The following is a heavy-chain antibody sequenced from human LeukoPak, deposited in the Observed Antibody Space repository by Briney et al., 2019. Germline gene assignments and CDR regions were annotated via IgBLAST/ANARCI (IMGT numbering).Heavy chain of an antibody. CDR2: VQPSGIT. CDR1: GGSIRSGSYY. V-gene: IGHV4-61*02. J-gene: IGHJ5*02. CDR3: ATDKCCSTTSCSFPNWFDP. Sequence: MASQTLSLTCTVSGGSIRSGSYYWSWIRQSAGKGLEWIGRVQPSGITHYNPSLMSRVTMSVDTSKNQFSLKLSSVTAADTAVYYCATDKCCSTTSCSFPNWFDPWGQGTLVTVSS. D-gene: IGHD2-2*01.